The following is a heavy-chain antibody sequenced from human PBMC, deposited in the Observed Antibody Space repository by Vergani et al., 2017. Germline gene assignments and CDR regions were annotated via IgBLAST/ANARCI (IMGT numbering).Heavy chain of an antibody. CDR1: GFTFSNAW. V-gene: IGHV3-15*01. CDR2: IKSKTDGGTT. CDR3: TATAGGRYYGMDV. J-gene: IGHJ6*02. Sequence: EVQLVESGGGLVKPGGSLRLSCAASGFTFSNAWMSWVRQAPGKGLEWVGRIKSKTDGGTTDYAAPVKGRFTISRDDSKNTLYLQMNSLKTEDTAVYYCTATAGGRYYGMDVWGQGTTVTVSS. D-gene: IGHD4-11*01.